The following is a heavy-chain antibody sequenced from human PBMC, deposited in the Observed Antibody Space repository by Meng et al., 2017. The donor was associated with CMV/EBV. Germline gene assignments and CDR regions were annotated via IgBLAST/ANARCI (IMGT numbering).Heavy chain of an antibody. D-gene: IGHD6-6*01. Sequence: ASVKVSCKASGYTFTSYYMHWVRQAPGQGLEWMGIINPSGGSTSYAQKFQGRVTMTRDTSTRTVYMELSSLRSEDTAVYYCARFPYSSSLGIYYFDYWGQGTLVTVSS. CDR2: INPSGGST. CDR1: GYTFTSYY. J-gene: IGHJ4*02. V-gene: IGHV1-46*01. CDR3: ARFPYSSSLGIYYFDY.